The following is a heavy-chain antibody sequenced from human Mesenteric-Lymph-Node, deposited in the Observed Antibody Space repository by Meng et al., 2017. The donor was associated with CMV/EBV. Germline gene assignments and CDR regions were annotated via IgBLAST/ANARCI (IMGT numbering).Heavy chain of an antibody. CDR1: GYTFTSYR. J-gene: IGHJ6*02. V-gene: IGHV1-46*01. D-gene: IGHD5-18*01. Sequence: ASVKVSCKASGYTFTSYRMHWVRQAPGQGLEWMGIINPSGGSTNYAQKFQGRVTMTRDTSTSTVYMELSSLRSDDTAVYYCARDWVDTAMVQGYYYGMDVWGQGTTVTVSS. CDR2: INPSGGST. CDR3: ARDWVDTAMVQGYYYGMDV.